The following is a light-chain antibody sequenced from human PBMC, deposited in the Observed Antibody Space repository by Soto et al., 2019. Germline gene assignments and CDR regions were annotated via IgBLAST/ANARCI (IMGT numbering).Light chain of an antibody. CDR2: DVT. V-gene: IGLV2-14*01. Sequence: QSVLTQPASVSGSPGQSITISCTGTSSDIGGYDYVCWYQQRPGKAPKLIIYDVTNRPSGVSNRFSASKSGNTASLSISGLQAEDEADYYCSSYTSSSTVVFGGGTKLTVL. CDR3: SSYTSSSTVV. CDR1: SSDIGGYDY. J-gene: IGLJ2*01.